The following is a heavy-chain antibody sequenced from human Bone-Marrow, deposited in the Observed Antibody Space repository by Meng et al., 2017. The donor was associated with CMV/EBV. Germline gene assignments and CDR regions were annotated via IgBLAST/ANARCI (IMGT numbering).Heavy chain of an antibody. D-gene: IGHD3-3*01. J-gene: IGHJ4*02. Sequence: ETLSLTCAASGFTFSSYSMDWVSQAPGKGLEWVSAISGSGGSTYYADSVKGRFTIPRDNSKNSLYLQMNRLRAEDTAVYYCAKAMRKGLLEWLWGQGTLVTVSS. CDR3: AKAMRKGLLEWL. CDR2: ISGSGGST. V-gene: IGHV3-23*01. CDR1: GFTFSSYS.